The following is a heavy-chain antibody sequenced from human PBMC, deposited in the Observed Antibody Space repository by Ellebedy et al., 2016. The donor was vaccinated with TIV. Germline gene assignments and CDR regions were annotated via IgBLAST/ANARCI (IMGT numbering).Heavy chain of an antibody. V-gene: IGHV3-48*03. D-gene: IGHD3-10*01. CDR2: ISGRGGMM. J-gene: IGHJ4*02. CDR3: ARRSRGPSYYFDY. Sequence: PGGSLRLSCAASGFIFNSYYMTWVRQAPGKSLEWISYISGRGGMMDHADSVKGRFTISRDNAKNSLYLQLSSLRAEDTAVYYCARRSRGPSYYFDYWGQGALVTVSS. CDR1: GFIFNSYY.